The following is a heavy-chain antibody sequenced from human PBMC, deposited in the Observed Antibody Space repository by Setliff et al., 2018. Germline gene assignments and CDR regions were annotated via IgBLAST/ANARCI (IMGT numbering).Heavy chain of an antibody. V-gene: IGHV4-4*07. CDR3: ASRNSDGGPEYFQH. D-gene: IGHD1-26*01. J-gene: IGHJ1*01. CDR1: GDSISTYY. CDR2: VYSNVGT. Sequence: PSETLSLTCTVSGDSISTYYWSWIRQPAGKGLEWIGRVYSNVGTNYNPSLKSRVTMSVDASKNQISLKLMSVTAADTAVYYCASRNSDGGPEYFQHWGQGALVTAPQ.